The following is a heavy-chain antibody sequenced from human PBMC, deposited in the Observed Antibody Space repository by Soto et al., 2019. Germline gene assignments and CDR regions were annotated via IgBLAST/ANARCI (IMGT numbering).Heavy chain of an antibody. CDR3: VKGMLVVVINGPFDY. D-gene: IGHD3-22*01. Sequence: EVQLLDSGGGLVQPGGSLRVSCTASGFTFSSYAMTWVRQAPGKGLEWVSAISNSGSITYYAESVKGRFTISRDNSKNTLDLQMNSLRAEDTAVYYSVKGMLVVVINGPFDYWGQGILVTVSS. J-gene: IGHJ4*02. CDR1: GFTFSSYA. CDR2: ISNSGSIT. V-gene: IGHV3-23*01.